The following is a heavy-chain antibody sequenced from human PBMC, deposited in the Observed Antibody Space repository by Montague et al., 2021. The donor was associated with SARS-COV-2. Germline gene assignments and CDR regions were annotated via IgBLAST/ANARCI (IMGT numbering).Heavy chain of an antibody. V-gene: IGHV4-34*01. Sequence: SETLSLTCAVYGGPLGDYYWSWIRQSPGNGLEWIADINHNERTHYNPSLKSRATLSVDKSKNQFSLTLNSVTTADTAVYYCARGTGQPITLFEIVRNYLYYDVWGRGTLITVSS. J-gene: IGHJ2*01. CDR3: ARGTGQPITLFEIVRNYLYYDV. D-gene: IGHD2/OR15-2a*01. CDR2: INHNERT. CDR1: GGPLGDYY.